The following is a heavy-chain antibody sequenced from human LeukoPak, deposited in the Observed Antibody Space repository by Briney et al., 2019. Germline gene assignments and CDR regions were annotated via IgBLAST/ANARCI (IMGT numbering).Heavy chain of an antibody. CDR1: GYPFTGYY. CDR2: INPNTGDT. J-gene: IGHJ3*02. V-gene: IGHV1-2*02. D-gene: IGHD1-26*01. CDR3: ARGSYSRGDAFDI. Sequence: GASVKVSCKASGYPFTGYYMHWVRQAPGQGLEWMGWINPNTGDTNYAQKFQGRVTMTRDTSISTAYMELSGLRSDDTAVYYCARGSYSRGDAFDIWGQGTMVTVSS.